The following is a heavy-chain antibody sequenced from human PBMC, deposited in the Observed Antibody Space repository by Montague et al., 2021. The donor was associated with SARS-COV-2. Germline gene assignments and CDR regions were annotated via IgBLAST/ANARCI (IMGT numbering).Heavy chain of an antibody. CDR2: ISHDESNH. CDR1: GFTFSNFC. CDR3: SREGNRSGSFYIDY. Sequence: SLRLSCAASGFTFSNFCMHWVRQAPGKGLDWLTFISHDESNHRYADFVKGSFTISRTNSKNPLYLQMDSLRPQDTAVYYCSREGNRSGSFYIDYWGQGTLVTVSS. J-gene: IGHJ4*01. D-gene: IGHD1-26*01. V-gene: IGHV3-30*03.